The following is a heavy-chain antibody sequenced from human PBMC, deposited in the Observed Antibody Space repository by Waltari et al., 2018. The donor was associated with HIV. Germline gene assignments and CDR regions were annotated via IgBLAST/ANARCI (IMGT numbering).Heavy chain of an antibody. CDR3: ARIAYDSSGYGWFNP. J-gene: IGHJ5*02. Sequence: EVQLVESGGGLVQPGGSLRLSCAASGFTFSSYWMHWVRQAPGKGRGGVSRIDGDGITTSYADSLKGQFTISRDNAKNTLYLQVNSLRAEDTAVYYCARIAYDSSGYGWFNPWGQGTLVTVSS. CDR2: IDGDGITT. CDR1: GFTFSSYW. V-gene: IGHV3-74*01. D-gene: IGHD3-22*01.